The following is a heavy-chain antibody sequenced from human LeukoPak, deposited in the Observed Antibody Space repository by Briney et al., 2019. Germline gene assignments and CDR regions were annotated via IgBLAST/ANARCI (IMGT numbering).Heavy chain of an antibody. D-gene: IGHD6-19*01. CDR2: ISGSGGST. CDR1: GFTFSSYA. V-gene: IGHV3-23*01. J-gene: IGHJ4*02. CDR3: ANAVAGTTTPGGPAPSRDY. Sequence: GGSLRLSCAASGFTFSSYAMSWVRQAPGKGLEWVSAISGSGGSTYYADSVKGRFTISRDNSKNTLYLRMNSLRAEDTAVYYCANAVAGTTTPGGPAPSRDYWGQGTLATVSS.